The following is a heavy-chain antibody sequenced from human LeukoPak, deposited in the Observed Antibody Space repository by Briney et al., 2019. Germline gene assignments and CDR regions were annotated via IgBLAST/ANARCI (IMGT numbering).Heavy chain of an antibody. D-gene: IGHD2-15*01. CDR2: IQEDGSEK. CDR3: ARGGYCSTGGCYIYLPSDY. J-gene: IGHJ4*02. V-gene: IGHV3-7*01. Sequence: PGGSLRLSCAASGFTFSSYWMSWVRQAPGKGLEWVANIQEDGSEKYYVDSVKGRFTISRDNAKNSLFLQMNSLRAEDTAVYYCARGGYCSTGGCYIYLPSDYWGQGTLVAVSS. CDR1: GFTFSSYW.